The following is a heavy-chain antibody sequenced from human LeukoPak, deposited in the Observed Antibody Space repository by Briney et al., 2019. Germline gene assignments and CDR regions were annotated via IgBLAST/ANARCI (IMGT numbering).Heavy chain of an antibody. Sequence: ASVKVSCKASGYTFTGYYMHWVRQAPGQGLEWMGWINPNSGGTNYAQKFQGRVTMTRDTSISTAYMELSMLRSDDTAVYYCAINIYYDSSGPPLGAFDIWGQGTMVTVSS. J-gene: IGHJ3*02. CDR3: AINIYYDSSGPPLGAFDI. D-gene: IGHD3-22*01. CDR1: GYTFTGYY. V-gene: IGHV1-2*02. CDR2: INPNSGGT.